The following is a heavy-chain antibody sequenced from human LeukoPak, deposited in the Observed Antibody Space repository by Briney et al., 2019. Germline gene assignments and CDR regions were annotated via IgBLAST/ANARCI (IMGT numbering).Heavy chain of an antibody. CDR3: ARDSPLMATSPNPFDY. Sequence: ASVKVSCKASGYTFTGYYMHWVRQAPGQGLEWMGRINPNSGGTNYAQKFQGRVTMTRDTSISTAYMELSSLRSEDTAVYYCARDSPLMATSPNPFDYWGQGTLVTVSS. J-gene: IGHJ4*02. D-gene: IGHD5-24*01. CDR2: INPNSGGT. V-gene: IGHV1-2*06. CDR1: GYTFTGYY.